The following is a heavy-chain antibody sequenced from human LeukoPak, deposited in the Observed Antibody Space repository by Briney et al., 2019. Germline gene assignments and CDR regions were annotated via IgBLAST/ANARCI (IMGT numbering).Heavy chain of an antibody. Sequence: KPSETLSLTCAVYGGSFGGYYWSWIRQPPGKGLEWIGEINHSGSTSYDPSLKSRVTISVDTSKNQFSLKLSSVTAADTAVYYCAKGLGQFWSGCGLPPCMDVWGKGTTVTVSS. CDR3: AKGLGQFWSGCGLPPCMDV. CDR2: INHSGST. V-gene: IGHV4-34*01. CDR1: GGSFGGYY. D-gene: IGHD3-3*01. J-gene: IGHJ6*03.